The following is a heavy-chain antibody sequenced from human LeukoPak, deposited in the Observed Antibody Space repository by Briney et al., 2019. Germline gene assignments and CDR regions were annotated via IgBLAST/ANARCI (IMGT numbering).Heavy chain of an antibody. Sequence: PSETLSLTCTVSGGSISSYYWTWVRQPAGKGLEWIGRFYTSEITNYNPSLKSRVTMSVDTSKNQFSLKLTSVTAADTAVYYCARLSLYGAYHYLDDWGQGTLVTVSS. D-gene: IGHD2-2*01. J-gene: IGHJ4*02. CDR2: FYTSEIT. V-gene: IGHV4-4*07. CDR3: ARLSLYGAYHYLDD. CDR1: GGSISSYY.